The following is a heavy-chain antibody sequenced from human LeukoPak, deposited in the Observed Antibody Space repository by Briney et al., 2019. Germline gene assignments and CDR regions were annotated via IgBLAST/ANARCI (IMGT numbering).Heavy chain of an antibody. V-gene: IGHV3-23*01. CDR1: GFIFSSYA. J-gene: IGHJ6*03. CDR3: AKDGSSSGYPYYMDV. Sequence: PGGSLRLSCAASGFIFSSYAMSWVRQAPGKGLEWVSVISGSGGSTYYADSVKGRFTISRDNSKNTLYLQMNSLRAEDTAVYYCAKDGSSSGYPYYMDVWGKGTTVTVSS. D-gene: IGHD5-12*01. CDR2: ISGSGGST.